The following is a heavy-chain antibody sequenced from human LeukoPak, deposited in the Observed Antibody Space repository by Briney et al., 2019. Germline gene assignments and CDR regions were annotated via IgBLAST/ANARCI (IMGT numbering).Heavy chain of an antibody. Sequence: SETLSLTCLVSSGSVSSYYWTWIRQPPGKGLEWIGYIYHTGSNNYSPSLKSRVTMYVDTSKNQLSLKLSSVTAADTAMYYCARARYTNSWYAVDIWGQGRMVTVSS. CDR2: IYHTGSN. V-gene: IGHV4-59*08. CDR1: SGSVSSYY. CDR3: ARARYTNSWYAVDI. J-gene: IGHJ3*02. D-gene: IGHD6-13*01.